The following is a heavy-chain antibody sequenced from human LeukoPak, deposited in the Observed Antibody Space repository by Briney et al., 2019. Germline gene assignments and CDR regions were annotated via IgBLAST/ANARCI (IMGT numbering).Heavy chain of an antibody. J-gene: IGHJ4*02. V-gene: IGHV4-59*01. CDR1: GGSISSYY. CDR3: ARAGYSYGTGYYFGY. Sequence: SETQSLTCTVSGGSISSYYWSWIRLPPGKGLEWIGYIYYTGATYYNPSLKSRVTISLDTSKNQFSLKLSSVTAADAAVYYCARAGYSYGTGYYFGYWGQGALVTVSS. CDR2: IYYTGAT. D-gene: IGHD5-18*01.